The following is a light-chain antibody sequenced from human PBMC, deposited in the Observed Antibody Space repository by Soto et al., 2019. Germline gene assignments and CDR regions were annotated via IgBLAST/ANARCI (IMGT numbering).Light chain of an antibody. Sequence: IQLTQSPSSLSSSLGDSVTITCRASQGISNFLAWYQQKTGKAPKLLIYAESTLQSGVPYRFSGSGSGTDLNLTISSLQPEDFATYYCQKLESYPSTFGGGTKVDIK. CDR3: QKLESYPST. CDR1: QGISNF. V-gene: IGKV1-9*01. J-gene: IGKJ4*01. CDR2: AES.